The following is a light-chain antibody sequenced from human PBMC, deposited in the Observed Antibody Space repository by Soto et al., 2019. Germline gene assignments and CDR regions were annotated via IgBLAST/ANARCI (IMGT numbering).Light chain of an antibody. J-gene: IGLJ1*01. CDR2: GNS. CDR3: QSYDSSLSGFFV. CDR1: SSNPGAHFD. V-gene: IGLV1-40*01. Sequence: QSLLTQPPPVSGVPGPRGTISCTGGSSNPGAHFDVHWYQQLPGAAPKLHIYGNSNRPSGVPDRFSGSKSGTSASLAITGLQAEDEADYYCQSYDSSLSGFFVFGTGTKVTVL.